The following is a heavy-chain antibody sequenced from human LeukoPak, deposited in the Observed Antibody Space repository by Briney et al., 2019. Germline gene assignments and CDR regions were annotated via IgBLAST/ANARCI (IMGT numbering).Heavy chain of an antibody. Sequence: QPGGSLRLSCAASGFTFSSYAMSWVRQAPGKGLEWVSAISGSGGSTYYADSVKGRFTISRDNSKNTLYLQMNSLRAEDTAVYYCARDNAMWELHDYWGQGTLVTVSS. CDR3: ARDNAMWELHDY. CDR2: ISGSGGST. J-gene: IGHJ4*02. V-gene: IGHV3-23*01. CDR1: GFTFSSYA. D-gene: IGHD1-26*01.